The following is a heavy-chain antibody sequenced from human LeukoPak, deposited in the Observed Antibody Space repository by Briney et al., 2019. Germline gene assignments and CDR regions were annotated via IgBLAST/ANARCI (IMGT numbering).Heavy chain of an antibody. CDR2: ISSSSSYI. J-gene: IGHJ6*03. CDR3: ARVANWNYGYYYYYMDV. V-gene: IGHV3-21*01. Sequence: PGGSLRLSCAASGFTFSSYSMNWVRQAPGKGLEWVSSISSSSSYINYADSVRGRFTISRYNAKNSLYLQINSLRAEDTAVYYCARVANWNYGYYYYYMDVWGKGTTVTVSS. D-gene: IGHD1-7*01. CDR1: GFTFSSYS.